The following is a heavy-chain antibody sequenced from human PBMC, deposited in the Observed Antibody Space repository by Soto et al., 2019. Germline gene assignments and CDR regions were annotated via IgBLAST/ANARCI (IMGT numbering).Heavy chain of an antibody. CDR3: ARGYVDTAMVPDY. Sequence: SETLSLACTVSGGSISSGDYYWSWIRQPPGKGLEWIGYIYYSGSTYYNPSLKSRVNISVDTSKNQFSLKLSSVTAADTAVYYCARGYVDTAMVPDYCGQGTLVT. D-gene: IGHD5-18*01. CDR2: IYYSGST. CDR1: GGSISSGDYY. J-gene: IGHJ4*02. V-gene: IGHV4-30-4*01.